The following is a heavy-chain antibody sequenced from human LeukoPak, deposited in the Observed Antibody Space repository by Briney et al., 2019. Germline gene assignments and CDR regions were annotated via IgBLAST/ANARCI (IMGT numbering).Heavy chain of an antibody. J-gene: IGHJ6*03. D-gene: IGHD5-18*01. V-gene: IGHV4-39*01. Sequence: PETLSLTCSVSGGSLSSSSYYWGWIRQPPGEGLEWIGSIYYSGNTYYNPSLKSRATISVDTSKNQFTLKLNSVTAADTAVYYCARPRTAISGAYYYYYMDVWGKGTTVTVSS. CDR1: GGSLSSSSYY. CDR2: IYYSGNT. CDR3: ARPRTAISGAYYYYYMDV.